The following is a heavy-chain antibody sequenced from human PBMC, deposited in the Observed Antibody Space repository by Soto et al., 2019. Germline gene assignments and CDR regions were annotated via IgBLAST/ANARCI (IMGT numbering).Heavy chain of an antibody. Sequence: PGGSLRLSCAASGFTVSNNYMSWVRQAPGKGLEWVSLIYSGXXXXXXXXXXXXXXXXXXXXKNTLCLQMNSLRAEDTAMYYCAAYSHKGYWGQGTLVTVSS. D-gene: IGHD3-16*01. CDR2: IYSGXXX. CDR1: GFTVSNNY. V-gene: IGHV3-66*01. CDR3: AAYSHKGY. J-gene: IGHJ4*02.